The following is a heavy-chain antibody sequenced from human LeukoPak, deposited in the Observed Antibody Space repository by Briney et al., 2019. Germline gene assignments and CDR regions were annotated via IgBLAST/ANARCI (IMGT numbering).Heavy chain of an antibody. J-gene: IGHJ4*02. CDR3: ARRTVTYDY. V-gene: IGHV4-39*07. D-gene: IGHD4-17*01. CDR2: IYYSGST. Sequence: SETLSLTCTVSGGSISSSSYYWGWIRQPPGKGLEWIGSIYYSGSTYYNPSLKSRVTISVDTSKNQFSLKLSSVTAADTAVCYCARRTVTYDYWGQGTLVTVSS. CDR1: GGSISSSSYY.